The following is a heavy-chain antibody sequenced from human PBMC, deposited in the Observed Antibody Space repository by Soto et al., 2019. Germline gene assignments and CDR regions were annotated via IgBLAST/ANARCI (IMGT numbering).Heavy chain of an antibody. J-gene: IGHJ4*02. CDR1: GFTFSSYS. CDR2: ISSSSSYI. V-gene: IGHV3-21*01. Sequence: PGGSLRLSCAASGFTFSSYSMNWVRQAPGKGLEWVSSISSSSSYIYYADSVKGRFTISRDNAKNSLYLQMNSLRAEDTAVYYCARDWFGTKLHDYWGQGTLVTVSS. D-gene: IGHD3-10*01. CDR3: ARDWFGTKLHDY.